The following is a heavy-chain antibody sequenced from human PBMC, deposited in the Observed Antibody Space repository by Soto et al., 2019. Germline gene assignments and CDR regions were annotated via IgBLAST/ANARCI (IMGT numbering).Heavy chain of an antibody. CDR1: GGTFGSYA. D-gene: IGHD2-2*01. CDR3: ARYCSSTTCRKYHYYGMDV. Sequence: SVKVSCKPSGGTFGSYAISWVRQAPGQGLEWMGGIIPFFGSPNYAQKFQGRVTITADESTSTAYMELTSLRSEDTAVYYCARYCSSTTCRKYHYYGMDVWGKG. V-gene: IGHV1-69*13. J-gene: IGHJ6*04. CDR2: IIPFFGSP.